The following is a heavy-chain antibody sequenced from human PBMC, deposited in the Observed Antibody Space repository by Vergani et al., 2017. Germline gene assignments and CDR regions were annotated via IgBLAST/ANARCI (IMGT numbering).Heavy chain of an antibody. D-gene: IGHD3-10*01. CDR3: ARQRGSGGFFPSSYFYGMDV. CDR1: DSSIMTKPY. Sequence: QVQLQESGPGLVKPSETLTLTCDVSDSSIMTKPYWGWFRQSPGKGLEGIGCIHHSGDTHYNSSLKSRVSISIVSSSKFSLSLTSVTAADTAIYYCARQRGSGGFFPSSYFYGMDVWGHGTTVTVSS. CDR2: IHHSGDT. V-gene: IGHV4-38-2*01. J-gene: IGHJ6*02.